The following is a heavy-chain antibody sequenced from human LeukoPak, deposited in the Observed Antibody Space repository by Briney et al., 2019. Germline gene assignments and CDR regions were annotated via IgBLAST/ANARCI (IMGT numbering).Heavy chain of an antibody. J-gene: IGHJ6*03. D-gene: IGHD3-10*01. V-gene: IGHV4-39*01. Sequence: TSETLSLTCTVSGGSISSSSYYWGWIRQPPGKGLEWIGSIYYSGSTYYNPSLKSRVTISVDTSKNQFSLKLSSVTAADTAVYYCAGGSYYYDYMDVWGKGTTVTVSS. CDR2: IYYSGST. CDR3: AGGSYYYDYMDV. CDR1: GGSISSSSYY.